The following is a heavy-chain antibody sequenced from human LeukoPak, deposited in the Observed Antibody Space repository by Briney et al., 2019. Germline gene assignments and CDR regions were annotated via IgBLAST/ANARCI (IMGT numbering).Heavy chain of an antibody. CDR3: ARGPVAWLRFGRAWFDP. J-gene: IGHJ5*02. CDR2: INHSGST. V-gene: IGHV4-34*01. CDR1: GGSFSGYY. D-gene: IGHD5-12*01. Sequence: SETLSLTFAVYGGSFSGYYWSGIRQPPGKGLEGMGEINHSGSTNYNPSLKSRGTITVDPSKNQFSRKLSSVTAADTAVYYCARGPVAWLRFGRAWFDPWGQGTLVTVSS.